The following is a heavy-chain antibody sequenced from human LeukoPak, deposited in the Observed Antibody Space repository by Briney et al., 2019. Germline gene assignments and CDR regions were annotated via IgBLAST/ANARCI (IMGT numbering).Heavy chain of an antibody. CDR1: GYTLTEIS. Sequence: ASVKVSCKVFGYTLTEISIHWVRQAPGKGLEWMGGFDPEDGETIYAEKFQARVTLTEDTPRDTAYMELSSLRSEDTAVYYCATTGPVTVATTGWFDPWGQGTLVTVPS. CDR3: ATTGPVTVATTGWFDP. D-gene: IGHD5-12*01. V-gene: IGHV1-24*01. CDR2: FDPEDGET. J-gene: IGHJ5*02.